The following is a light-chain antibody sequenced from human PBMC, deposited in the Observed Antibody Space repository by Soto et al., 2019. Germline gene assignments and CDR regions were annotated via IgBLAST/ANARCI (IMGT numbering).Light chain of an antibody. CDR2: GSS. CDR1: HSVGTY. CDR3: QQRTNWPSLFT. V-gene: IGKV3-11*01. J-gene: IGKJ3*01. Sequence: EIVLTQSPATLSLSPGERATLSCRSSHSVGTYLAWYQQKPGQAPRLLIYGSSNRATGIPARFSGSGSGTDFSLTISRLKPEDFAVYYCQQRTNWPSLFTFGPGTKVDIK.